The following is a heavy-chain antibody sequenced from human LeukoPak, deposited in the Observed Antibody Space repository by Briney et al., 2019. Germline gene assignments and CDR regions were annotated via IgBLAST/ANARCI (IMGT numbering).Heavy chain of an antibody. J-gene: IGHJ6*03. CDR3: ARRYYYGSGSSYYMDV. D-gene: IGHD3-10*01. V-gene: IGHV4-4*02. Sequence: MSSETLSLTCGVSGGSISSSNWWSWVRQPPGQGLEWIGEIYHSGSTNYNPSLKSRVTISVDKSKNQFSLKLSSVTAADTAVYYCARRYYYGSGSSYYMDVWGKGTTVTIS. CDR2: IYHSGST. CDR1: GGSISSSNW.